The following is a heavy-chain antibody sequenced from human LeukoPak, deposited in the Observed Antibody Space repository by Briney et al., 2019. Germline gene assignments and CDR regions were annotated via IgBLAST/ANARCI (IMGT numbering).Heavy chain of an antibody. Sequence: SETLSLTCTVSGGSISTYYWSWIRQPPGKGLEWIGYIYYSGSTNYNPSLKSRVTISLDTSKNQFSLKLNSVTAADTAMYYCARSFSPNYYDLLDYWGQGTMVTVSS. CDR1: GGSISTYY. D-gene: IGHD3-22*01. CDR2: IYYSGST. V-gene: IGHV4-59*01. CDR3: ARSFSPNYYDLLDY. J-gene: IGHJ3*01.